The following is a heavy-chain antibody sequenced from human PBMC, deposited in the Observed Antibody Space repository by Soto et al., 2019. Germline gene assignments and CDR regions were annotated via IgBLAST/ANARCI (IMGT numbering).Heavy chain of an antibody. CDR3: ARDDSGFSGSHYIDYFNY. V-gene: IGHV1-2*04. D-gene: IGHD1-26*01. J-gene: IGHJ4*02. CDR2: INPNSGGT. CDR1: GYTFTGYY. Sequence: ASVKVSCKASGYTFTGYYMHWVRQAPGQGLEWMGWINPNSGGTNYAQKFQGWVTMTRDTSISTAYMQLSSLTSEDTAFYYCARDDSGFSGSHYIDYFNYWGQGALVTVSS.